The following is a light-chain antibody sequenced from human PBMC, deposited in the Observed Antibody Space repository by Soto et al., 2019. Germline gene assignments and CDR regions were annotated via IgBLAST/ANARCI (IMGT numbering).Light chain of an antibody. CDR1: LGISSY. Sequence: EMRMTQSPSSLSASLGERVNITCRASLGISSYLAWYQQKPGKVPKVLISAASTLQSGVPSRFSGSGSGTDFTLTISSLQPEDAATYYCQQSYSTPHTFGQGTRLEIK. J-gene: IGKJ5*01. CDR2: AAS. V-gene: IGKV1-27*01. CDR3: QQSYSTPHT.